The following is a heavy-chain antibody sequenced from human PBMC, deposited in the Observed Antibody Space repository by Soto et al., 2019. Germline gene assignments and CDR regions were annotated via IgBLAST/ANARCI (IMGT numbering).Heavy chain of an antibody. CDR3: ASTDVVVPATVYYYYYGMDV. D-gene: IGHD2-15*01. J-gene: IGHJ6*02. CDR2: TYYGGPT. Sequence: PSETLSLTCTVSGGSISRSNYYWGWIRQPPGKGLEWIGSTYYGGPTYYNPSLKSRVTISVDTSKNQFSLKLTSVTAADTAVYYCASTDVVVPATVYYYYYGMDVWGQGTTVTVSS. V-gene: IGHV4-39*01. CDR1: GGSISRSNYY.